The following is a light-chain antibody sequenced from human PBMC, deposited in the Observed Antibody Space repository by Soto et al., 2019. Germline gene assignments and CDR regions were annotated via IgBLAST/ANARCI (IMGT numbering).Light chain of an antibody. CDR1: QNVSSNY. Sequence: EIVLTQSPGTLSLSPGERATLSCRASQNVSSNYLAWYQQRPGQAPRLLMYGAFIRATGIPDRISGSGSGTDFTVTIRRLEREHFAVYYCEYYGGYYGSSPRYTFGQGTKLDIK. CDR3: EYYGGYYGSSPRYT. J-gene: IGKJ2*01. V-gene: IGKV3-20*01. CDR2: GAF.